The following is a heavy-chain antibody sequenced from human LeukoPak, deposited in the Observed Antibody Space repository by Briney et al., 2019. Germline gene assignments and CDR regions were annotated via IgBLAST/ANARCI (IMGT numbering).Heavy chain of an antibody. CDR1: GDSISTSTYY. Sequence: SENLSLTCTVSGDSISTSTYYWGWIRQPPGKGLEWIGSMCYSGNTYYNPSLKRRVTMSVDTSKNQFSLKLSSVTAADTAVYYCAREGIAAAGQPWDYYYYMDVWGKGTTVTVSS. J-gene: IGHJ6*03. CDR2: MCYSGNT. CDR3: AREGIAAAGQPWDYYYYMDV. V-gene: IGHV4-39*07. D-gene: IGHD6-13*01.